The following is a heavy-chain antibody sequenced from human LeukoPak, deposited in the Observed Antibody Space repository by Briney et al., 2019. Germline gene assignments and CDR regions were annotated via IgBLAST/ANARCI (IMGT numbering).Heavy chain of an antibody. J-gene: IGHJ4*02. Sequence: SETLSLTCTVSGGSISSYYWSWIRQPPGKGLEWIGYIYYSGCTNYNPSLKSRVTISVDTSKNQFSLKLSSVTAADTAVYYCARRTVAGTLDYWGQGTLVTVSS. CDR2: IYYSGCT. D-gene: IGHD6-19*01. V-gene: IGHV4-59*08. CDR3: ARRTVAGTLDY. CDR1: GGSISSYY.